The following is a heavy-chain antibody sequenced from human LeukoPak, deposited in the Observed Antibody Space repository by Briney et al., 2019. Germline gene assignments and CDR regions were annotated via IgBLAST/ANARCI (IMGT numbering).Heavy chain of an antibody. CDR3: VREGYRYGVDV. V-gene: IGHV4-39*07. Sequence: SETLSLTCTVSGGSITRSTYYWGCIRQAPGKGLEWIGSIYNSGSTYYNPSLKSRVTISVDTSNQQFSLKLNSVTAADTAVYYCVREGYRYGVDVWGKGTTVTVSP. CDR1: GGSITRSTYY. J-gene: IGHJ6*04. CDR2: IYNSGST. D-gene: IGHD6-13*01.